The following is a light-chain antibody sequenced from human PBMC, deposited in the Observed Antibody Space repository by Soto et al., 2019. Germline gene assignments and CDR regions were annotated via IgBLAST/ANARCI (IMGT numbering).Light chain of an antibody. CDR2: KAS. CDR1: QSISSW. J-gene: IGKJ1*01. V-gene: IGKV1-5*03. Sequence: DIQMTQSPSTLSASVGDSVTITCRASQSISSWLAWYQQKPGTAPNLLIYKASTLQSGVPSRFSGSGSGTEFTLTISSLQPDDSATYYCQQYNDNWTFGQGTKV. CDR3: QQYNDNWT.